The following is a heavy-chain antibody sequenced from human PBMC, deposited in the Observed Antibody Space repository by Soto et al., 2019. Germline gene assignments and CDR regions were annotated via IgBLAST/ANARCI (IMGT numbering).Heavy chain of an antibody. J-gene: IGHJ6*02. Sequence: GGSLRLSCAASGFTISSYWTSWVRHGPGPGLERVANRKQEGREKYYGDPVKGRCTITRGNAKHPLYLQRNSLRAADTAVYYCARXFGSSYGYHDYYYGLDFWGQGTTVTVSS. CDR1: GFTISSYW. CDR2: RKQEGREK. CDR3: ARXFGSSYGYHDYYYGLDF. D-gene: IGHD5-18*01. V-gene: IGHV3-7*01.